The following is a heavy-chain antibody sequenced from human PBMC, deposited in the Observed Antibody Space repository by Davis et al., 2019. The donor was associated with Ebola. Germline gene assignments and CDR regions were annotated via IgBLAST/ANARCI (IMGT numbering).Heavy chain of an antibody. CDR2: ISAGGTAP. CDR3: AKSFLITGSHMSEFRGVDY. Sequence: SLNIPCAAPEFTFRSYGMTWVRQAPGQGLESVSSISAGGTAPYYADSVKGRFTISRDNSKNTLSLQMDSLRADDTAVYYCAKSFLITGSHMSEFRGVDYWGQGTVVTVSS. J-gene: IGHJ4*02. D-gene: IGHD2-8*02. V-gene: IGHV3-23*01. CDR1: EFTFRSYG.